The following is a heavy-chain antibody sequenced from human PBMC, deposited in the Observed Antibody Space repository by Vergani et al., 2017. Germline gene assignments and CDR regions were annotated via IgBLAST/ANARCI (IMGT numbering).Heavy chain of an antibody. D-gene: IGHD1-26*01. CDR3: AKDPRYRPTTNYYYMDV. CDR2: IRYDGSNK. J-gene: IGHJ6*03. V-gene: IGHV3-30*02. Sequence: VQLVESGGGLDKPGGSLRLSCAASGFTFSSYGMHWVRQAPGKGLEWVAFIRYDGSNKYYADSVKGRFTISRDNSKNTLYLQMNSLRAEDTAVYYCAKDPRYRPTTNYYYMDVWGKGTTVTVSS. CDR1: GFTFSSYG.